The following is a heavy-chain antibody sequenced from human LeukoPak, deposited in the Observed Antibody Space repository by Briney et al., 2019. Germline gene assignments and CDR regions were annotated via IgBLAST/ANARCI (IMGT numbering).Heavy chain of an antibody. V-gene: IGHV3-23*01. CDR3: AKSKDGYSYNDAFDI. CDR2: FIVIGGST. D-gene: IGHD5-18*01. J-gene: IGHJ3*02. Sequence: GLEWXXXFIVIGGSTYYPDSVKRRFTISRDNSKNTLYLQMNSLRAEDTAVYYCAKSKDGYSYNDAFDIWGQGTMVTVSS.